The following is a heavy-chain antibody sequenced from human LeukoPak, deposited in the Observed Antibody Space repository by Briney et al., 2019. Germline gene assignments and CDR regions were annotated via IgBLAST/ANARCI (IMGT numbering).Heavy chain of an antibody. CDR3: ARGRTQFSDGSGLNWFDP. CDR1: GDSFSSGGY. CDR2: VFSSGRT. D-gene: IGHD3-22*01. J-gene: IGHJ5*02. V-gene: IGHV4-31*03. Sequence: SETLSLTRTVSGDSFSSGGYTWIRQLPGMGLEWIGYVFSSGRTYYNKSLMGRVTISLDTSKNQFSLRLSSVTAADTAVYYCARGRTQFSDGSGLNWFDPWGQGTLVTVSS.